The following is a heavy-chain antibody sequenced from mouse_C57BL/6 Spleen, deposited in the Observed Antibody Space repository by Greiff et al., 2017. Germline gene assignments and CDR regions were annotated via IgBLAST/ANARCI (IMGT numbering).Heavy chain of an antibody. V-gene: IGHV1-72*01. CDR2: IDPNSGGT. CDR1: GYTFTSYW. CDR3: ARKSNYNYFDY. J-gene: IGHJ2*01. Sequence: QVQLQQPGAELVKPGASVKLSCKASGYTFTSYWMHWVKQRPGRGLEWLGRIDPNSGGTKYNEKFKSKATLTVDNPSSTAYMQLSSLTSEDSAVYYCARKSNYNYFDYWGQGTTLTVSS. D-gene: IGHD2-5*01.